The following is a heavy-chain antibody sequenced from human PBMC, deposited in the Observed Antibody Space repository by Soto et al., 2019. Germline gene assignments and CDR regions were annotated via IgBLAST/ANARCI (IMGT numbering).Heavy chain of an antibody. V-gene: IGHV3-11*01. CDR1: GLTFSDYY. J-gene: IGHJ4*02. D-gene: IGHD5-18*01. CDR3: AGEVNTAMATDY. CDR2: ISSSGSNK. Sequence: QVQLVESGGGLVKPGGSLRLSCAASGLTFSDYYMSWIRQAPGKGLEWVSYISSSGSNKNYADSVKGRFTISRDNAKNSLYLQMNSLRDEDTAVYYCAGEVNTAMATDYWGQGTLVTVSS.